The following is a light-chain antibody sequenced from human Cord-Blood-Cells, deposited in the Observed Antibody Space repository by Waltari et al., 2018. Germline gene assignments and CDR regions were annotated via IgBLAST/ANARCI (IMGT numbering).Light chain of an antibody. CDR2: GPS. CDR1: QSVSSN. Sequence: EIVMTQSPATLSVSPGERATLSCRASQSVSSNLAWYQQQPGQAPRLPIYGPSTRATGIPARFSGSGSGTEHTLTISRLQSEDFAVYYCQQYNNWPRTFGQGTKVESK. CDR3: QQYNNWPRT. V-gene: IGKV3D-15*01. J-gene: IGKJ1*01.